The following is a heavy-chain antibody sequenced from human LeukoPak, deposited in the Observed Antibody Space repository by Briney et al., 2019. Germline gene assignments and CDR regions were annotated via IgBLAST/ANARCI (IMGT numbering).Heavy chain of an antibody. Sequence: GSLSLSCAASGFTFSSYAMHWVRQAPGKGLEWVAVISYDGSNKYYADSVKGRFTISRDNSKNTLYLQMNSLRAEDTAVYYCARTVAAAVREGYFDYWGQGTLVTVSS. CDR1: GFTFSSYA. J-gene: IGHJ4*02. V-gene: IGHV3-30-3*01. D-gene: IGHD6-13*01. CDR2: ISYDGSNK. CDR3: ARTVAAAVREGYFDY.